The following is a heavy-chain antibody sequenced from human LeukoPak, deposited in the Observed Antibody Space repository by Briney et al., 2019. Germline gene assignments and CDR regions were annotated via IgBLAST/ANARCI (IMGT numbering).Heavy chain of an antibody. CDR3: VKRPMAVWTFDY. CDR2: ISSNGGST. Sequence: GGSLRLSCSASGFTFSSYAMHWVRQAPGKGLGYVSAISSNGGSTYYADSVKGRFTISRDNSKNTLYLQMSSLRAEDTAVYYCVKRPMAVWTFDYWGQGTLVTVSS. J-gene: IGHJ4*02. D-gene: IGHD3/OR15-3a*01. CDR1: GFTFSSYA. V-gene: IGHV3-64D*09.